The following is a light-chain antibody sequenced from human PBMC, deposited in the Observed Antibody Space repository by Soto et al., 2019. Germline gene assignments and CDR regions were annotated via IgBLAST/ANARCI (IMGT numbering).Light chain of an antibody. Sequence: QSVLTQPPSVSGAPGQRVTISCTGSSSNIGAGYDVHWYQQLPGTAPKLLIYGNSNRPSGVPDRFSGSKSGTSASLAISGLQSVDESDYYCAAWDDSLNGPVFGGGTKLTVL. V-gene: IGLV1-40*01. CDR1: SSNIGAGYD. CDR2: GNS. CDR3: AAWDDSLNGPV. J-gene: IGLJ3*02.